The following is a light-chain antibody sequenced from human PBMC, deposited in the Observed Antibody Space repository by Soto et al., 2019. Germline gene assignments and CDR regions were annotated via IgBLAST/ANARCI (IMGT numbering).Light chain of an antibody. J-gene: IGLJ2*01. Sequence: QSALTRPASVSGSPGQSITISCTGTSSDVGGYNYVSWYQQHPDKAPKLMIYDVSNRPSGVSNRFSGSKSGNTASLTISGLQAEDEADYYCSSYTSSSTVVFGGGTKVTVL. CDR3: SSYTSSSTVV. CDR2: DVS. V-gene: IGLV2-14*01. CDR1: SSDVGGYNY.